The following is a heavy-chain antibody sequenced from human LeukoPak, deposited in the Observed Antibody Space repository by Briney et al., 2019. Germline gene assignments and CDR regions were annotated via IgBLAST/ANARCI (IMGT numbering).Heavy chain of an antibody. CDR1: GYSISSGYY. CDR3: ARWTGTTDAFDI. CDR2: IYHSGGT. J-gene: IGHJ3*02. Sequence: ASETLSLTCAVSGYSISSGYYWGWIRQPPGKGLEWIGSIYHSGGTYYNPSLKSRVTISVDTSNNQFSLKLSSVTAADTAVYYCARWTGTTDAFDIWGQGTMVTVSS. V-gene: IGHV4-38-2*01. D-gene: IGHD1-7*01.